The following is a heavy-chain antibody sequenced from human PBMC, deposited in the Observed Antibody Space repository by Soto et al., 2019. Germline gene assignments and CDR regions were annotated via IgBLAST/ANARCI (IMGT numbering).Heavy chain of an antibody. Sequence: GGSLRLSCAASGFTFSSYAMSWVRQAPGRGLEWVSAISGSGGSTYYADSVKGRFTISRDNSKNTLYLQMNSLRAEDKAVYYCAIDINYGILTSYFVYWGQGTLVTVSS. D-gene: IGHD3-9*01. CDR1: GFTFSSYA. CDR2: ISGSGGST. V-gene: IGHV3-23*01. J-gene: IGHJ4*02. CDR3: AIDINYGILTSYFVY.